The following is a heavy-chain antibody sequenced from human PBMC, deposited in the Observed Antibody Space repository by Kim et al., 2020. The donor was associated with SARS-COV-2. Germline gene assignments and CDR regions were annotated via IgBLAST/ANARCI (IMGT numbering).Heavy chain of an antibody. Sequence: RFTISRDNSKNTLYLQMNSLRAEDTAVYYCAKDRTNYYGSGSYGYDAFDIWGQGTMVTVSS. J-gene: IGHJ3*02. V-gene: IGHV3-23*01. CDR3: AKDRTNYYGSGSYGYDAFDI. D-gene: IGHD3-10*01.